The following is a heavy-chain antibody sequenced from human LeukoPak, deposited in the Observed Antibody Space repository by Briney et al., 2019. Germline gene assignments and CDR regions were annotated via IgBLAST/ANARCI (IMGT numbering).Heavy chain of an antibody. CDR2: IKEDGSEK. CDR1: GFTFSSYW. CDR3: ASGEDYDSSGYRYFDY. D-gene: IGHD3-22*01. J-gene: IGHJ4*02. V-gene: IGHV3-7*01. Sequence: GGSLRLSCAASGFTFSSYWMTWVRQAPGKGLEWVANIKEDGSEKYYVDSVKGRFTISRDNVKNSLYLQMNSLRAEDTAVYYCASGEDYDSSGYRYFDYWGQGTLVTVSS.